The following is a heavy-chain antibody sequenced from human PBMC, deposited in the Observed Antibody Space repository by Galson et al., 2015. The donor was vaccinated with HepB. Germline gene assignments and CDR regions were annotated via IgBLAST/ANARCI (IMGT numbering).Heavy chain of an antibody. CDR1: GFTFSSYA. CDR2: ISYDGSNK. Sequence: SLRLSCAASGFTFSSYAMHWVRQAPGKGLEWVAVISYDGSNKYYADSVKGRFTISRDNSKNTLYLQMNSLRAEDTAVYYCASDRVWFGELPSYYFDYWGQGTLVTVSS. CDR3: ASDRVWFGELPSYYFDY. D-gene: IGHD3-10*01. J-gene: IGHJ4*02. V-gene: IGHV3-30*04.